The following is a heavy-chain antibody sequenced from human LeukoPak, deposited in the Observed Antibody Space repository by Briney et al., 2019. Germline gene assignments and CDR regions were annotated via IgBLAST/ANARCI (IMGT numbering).Heavy chain of an antibody. Sequence: GGSLRLSCAASGFTFSSYAMHWVRQAPGKGLERVAVISYDGSNKYYADSVKGRFTISRDNSKNTLYLQMNSLRAEDTAVYYCARDGQRDIVVVVAGDFDYWGQGTLVTVSS. CDR2: ISYDGSNK. V-gene: IGHV3-30*04. J-gene: IGHJ4*02. CDR1: GFTFSSYA. CDR3: ARDGQRDIVVVVAGDFDY. D-gene: IGHD2-15*01.